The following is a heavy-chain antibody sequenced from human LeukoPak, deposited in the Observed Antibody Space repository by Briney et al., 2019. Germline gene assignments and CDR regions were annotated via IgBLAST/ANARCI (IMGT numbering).Heavy chain of an antibody. D-gene: IGHD6-13*01. V-gene: IGHV3-21*01. J-gene: IGHJ4*02. CDR3: ARDRLSSWYSRYFDY. CDR2: ISSSSSYI. Sequence: PGGSLRLSCAASGFTFSSYSMNWVRQAPGKGLEWVSSISSSSSYIYYADSVKGRFTISRDNAKNSLYLQMNSRRAEDTAVYYCARDRLSSWYSRYFDYWGQGTLVTVSS. CDR1: GFTFSSYS.